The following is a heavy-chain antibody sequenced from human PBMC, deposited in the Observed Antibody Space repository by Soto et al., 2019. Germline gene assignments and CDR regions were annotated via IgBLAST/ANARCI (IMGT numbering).Heavy chain of an antibody. CDR1: GFTFSSYS. J-gene: IGHJ4*02. CDR3: ARDAGDYGSGSYIDY. D-gene: IGHD3-10*01. Sequence: EVQLVESGGGLVKPGGSLRLSCAASGFTFSSYSMNWVRQAPGKGLEWVSSISSSSSYIYYADSVKGRFTISRDNAKNSLYLQMNSLRAEDTAVYYCARDAGDYGSGSYIDYWGQGTLVTVSP. CDR2: ISSSSSYI. V-gene: IGHV3-21*01.